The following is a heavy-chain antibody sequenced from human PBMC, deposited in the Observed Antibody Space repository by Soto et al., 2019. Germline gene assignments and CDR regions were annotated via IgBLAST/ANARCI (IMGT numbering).Heavy chain of an antibody. V-gene: IGHV1-58*01. CDR3: AARGGRDYYMDV. CDR1: GFTFSSSA. J-gene: IGHJ6*03. CDR2: IVVGSGNT. D-gene: IGHD2-15*01. Sequence: ASVKVSCKASGFTFSSSALQWVRQARGQRLEWIGWIVVGSGNTNYAQRFQERVTITRDMSTSTAYMELNRLRSEDTAVYYCAARGGRDYYMDVWGKGTTVTVSS.